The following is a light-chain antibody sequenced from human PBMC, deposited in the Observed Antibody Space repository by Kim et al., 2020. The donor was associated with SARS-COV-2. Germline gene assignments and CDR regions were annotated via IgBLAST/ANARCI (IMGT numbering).Light chain of an antibody. V-gene: IGLV2-14*03. CDR1: SSDVVGYNY. CDR3: SSYTSSSTLV. CDR2: DVS. J-gene: IGLJ3*02. Sequence: GQSITISCTGTSSDVVGYNYVSWYQQHPGKAPKLMIYDVSSRPSGVSNRFYGSKSGNTASLTISGLQAEDEADYYCSSYTSSSTLVFGGGTKLTVL.